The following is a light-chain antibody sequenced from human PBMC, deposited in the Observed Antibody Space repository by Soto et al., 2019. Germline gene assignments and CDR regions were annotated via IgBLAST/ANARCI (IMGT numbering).Light chain of an antibody. CDR1: QSISSW. J-gene: IGKJ4*01. CDR3: QQYNSYLT. Sequence: DTQMNQSPYTLSASVGDRFTITCRASQSISSWLAWYQQKPGKAPKLLIYDASSLESGVPSRFSGSGSGTEFTLTISSLQPDDFATYYCQQYNSYLTFGGGTKVDI. V-gene: IGKV1-5*01. CDR2: DAS.